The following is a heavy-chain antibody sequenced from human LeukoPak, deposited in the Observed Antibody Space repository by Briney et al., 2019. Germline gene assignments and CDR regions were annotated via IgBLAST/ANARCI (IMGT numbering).Heavy chain of an antibody. J-gene: IGHJ4*02. CDR2: IGTAGDT. Sequence: GGSLRLSCAASGFTFSSYDMHWVRQVTGKGLEWVSAIGTAGDTYYPGSVKGRFTISRENAKNSLYLQMNSLRAGDTAVYYCARGGYSSSWQFDYWGQGTLVTVSS. CDR3: ARGGYSSSWQFDY. CDR1: GFTFSSYD. D-gene: IGHD6-13*01. V-gene: IGHV3-13*01.